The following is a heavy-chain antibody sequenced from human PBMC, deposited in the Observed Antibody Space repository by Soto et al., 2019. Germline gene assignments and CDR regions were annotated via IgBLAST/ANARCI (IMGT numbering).Heavy chain of an antibody. Sequence: SVKVSCKASGGTFSSYAISWVRQAPGQGLEWMGGIIPIFGTANYAQKFQGRVTITADESTSTAYMELSSLRSEDTAVYYCASYRAPTTGHYYYYYGMDVWGQGTTVTVSS. J-gene: IGHJ6*02. CDR2: IIPIFGTA. D-gene: IGHD1-1*01. CDR3: ASYRAPTTGHYYYYYGMDV. V-gene: IGHV1-69*13. CDR1: GGTFSSYA.